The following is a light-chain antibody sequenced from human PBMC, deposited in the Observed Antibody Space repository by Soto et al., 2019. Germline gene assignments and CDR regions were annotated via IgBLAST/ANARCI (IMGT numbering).Light chain of an antibody. CDR2: GNS. CDR1: SSNIGAGYD. CDR3: QSYDSSLSGYV. Sequence: QSVLTQPPSVSGAPGQRVTISCTGSSSNIGAGYDVHWYQQLPGTAPKLLIYGNSNRPSGVPDRCSGSKSGTSASLAITGLQAEDDADYYCQSYDSSLSGYVFGTGTKLTVL. V-gene: IGLV1-40*01. J-gene: IGLJ1*01.